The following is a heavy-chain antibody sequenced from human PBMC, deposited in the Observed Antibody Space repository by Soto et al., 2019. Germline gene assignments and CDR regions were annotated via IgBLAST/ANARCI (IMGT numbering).Heavy chain of an antibody. CDR2: TYHTGST. D-gene: IGHD2-2*01. CDR3: ARIGNPDASLYFDY. Sequence: QVQLQESGPGLVKPSQTLSLTCTVSGGSISVGVYYWNWIRQLPGKGPEWIGYTYHTGSTYYNPSLESRVTISVDPSKNQFSLRLSSVTAADTAAYYCARIGNPDASLYFDYWGQGTLVTVSS. J-gene: IGHJ4*02. V-gene: IGHV4-31*03. CDR1: GGSISVGVYY.